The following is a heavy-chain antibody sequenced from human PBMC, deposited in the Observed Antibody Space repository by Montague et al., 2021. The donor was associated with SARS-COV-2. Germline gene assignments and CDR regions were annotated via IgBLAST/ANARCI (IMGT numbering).Heavy chain of an antibody. V-gene: IGHV4-59*01. Sequence: SETLSLTCTVSGGSISNYYWNWIRQPPGKGLEWIGYIYYSGDTNYSPSLKSRVTISLDTSKNQFSLKVPSVTAADTAVYYCARGGGSYNYGLDVWGPGTTVTVSS. D-gene: IGHD2-15*01. CDR3: ARGGGSYNYGLDV. CDR2: IYYSGDT. J-gene: IGHJ6*02. CDR1: GGSISNYY.